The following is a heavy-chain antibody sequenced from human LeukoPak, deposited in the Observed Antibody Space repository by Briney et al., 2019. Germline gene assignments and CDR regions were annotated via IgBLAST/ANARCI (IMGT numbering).Heavy chain of an antibody. D-gene: IGHD2-21*02. J-gene: IGHJ6*03. Sequence: GGSLRLSCAASGFTFSSYEMNWVRQAPGKGLEWVSYISSSGSTIYYADSVKGRFTISRDNAKNSLYLQMNSLRAEDTALYYCAKDSMGDAYYYMDVWGKGTTVTISS. CDR2: ISSSGSTI. CDR3: AKDSMGDAYYYMDV. CDR1: GFTFSSYE. V-gene: IGHV3-48*03.